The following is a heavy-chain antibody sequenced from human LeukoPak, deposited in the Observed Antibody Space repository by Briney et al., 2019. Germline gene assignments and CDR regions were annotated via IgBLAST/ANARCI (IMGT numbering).Heavy chain of an antibody. CDR1: GFTFSDYA. CDR3: SRFYSSGWASGAFDI. CDR2: IRNKANGGTT. V-gene: IGHV3-49*04. J-gene: IGHJ3*02. D-gene: IGHD3-22*01. Sequence: GRSLRLSCTTSGFTFSDYAMSRVRQAPGRGLEWIGFIRNKANGGTTEYAASVKGRFTISRDDSKSIAYLQVNSLKTEDTAVYYCSRFYSSGWASGAFDIWGQGTVVTVSS.